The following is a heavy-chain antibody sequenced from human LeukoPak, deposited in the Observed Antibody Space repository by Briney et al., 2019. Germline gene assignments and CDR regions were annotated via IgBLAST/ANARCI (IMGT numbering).Heavy chain of an antibody. D-gene: IGHD6-13*01. J-gene: IGHJ4*02. CDR1: GFTVSSNY. CDR3: ARDGFVGAADY. CDR2: ISSGGTT. V-gene: IGHV3-66*01. Sequence: GGSLRLSCAASGFTVSSNYMNWVRQAPGKGLEWVSLISSGGTTYYTDSVKGRFIISRDNSKSTLYLQMNSLRAEDTAVYYCARDGFVGAADYWGQGTLVTVSS.